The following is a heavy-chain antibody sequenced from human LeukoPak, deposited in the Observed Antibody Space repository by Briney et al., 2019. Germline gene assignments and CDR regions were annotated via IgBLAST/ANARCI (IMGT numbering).Heavy chain of an antibody. CDR3: GRGMDV. J-gene: IGHJ6*02. CDR1: GFSFSNYW. Sequence: GGSLRLSCAGSGFSFSNYWMSWVRQAPGKGLEWVANIKQGGSEKYYVDSVKGRFTISRDDAKNSLYLQMNSLRADDTAVYYCGRGMDVWGQGTTVTVSS. V-gene: IGHV3-7*04. CDR2: IKQGGSEK.